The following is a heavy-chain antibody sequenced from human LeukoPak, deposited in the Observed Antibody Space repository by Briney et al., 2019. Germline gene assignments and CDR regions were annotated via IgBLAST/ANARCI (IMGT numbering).Heavy chain of an antibody. D-gene: IGHD2-8*01. J-gene: IGHJ1*01. V-gene: IGHV3-30*04. Sequence: GGSLRLSCAASGFTFSSYAMHWVRQAPGKGLEWVAVISYDGSNKYYADSVKGRFTISRDNSKNTLYLQMNSLRAEDTAVYYCARDRCINDNCDSSSEYFQHWGQGTLVTVSS. CDR3: ARDRCINDNCDSSSEYFQH. CDR2: ISYDGSNK. CDR1: GFTFSSYA.